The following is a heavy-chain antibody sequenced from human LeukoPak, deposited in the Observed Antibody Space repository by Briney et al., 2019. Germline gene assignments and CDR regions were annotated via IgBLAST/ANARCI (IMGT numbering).Heavy chain of an antibody. D-gene: IGHD1-26*01. Sequence: ASVKVSCKASGYTFSGYYMHWVRQAPGQGLESMGWINSNSGARNYAPKFQGRVTFSRDNSISTAYMELSCLRSDDTAIYYCARGRGGATTGFDHWGQGTLVTVS. V-gene: IGHV1-2*02. J-gene: IGHJ4*02. CDR2: INSNSGAR. CDR3: ARGRGGATTGFDH. CDR1: GYTFSGYY.